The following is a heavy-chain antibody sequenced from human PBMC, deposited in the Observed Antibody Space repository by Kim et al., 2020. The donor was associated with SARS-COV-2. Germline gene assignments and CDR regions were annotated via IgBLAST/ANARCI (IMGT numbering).Heavy chain of an antibody. CDR2: IIPSVGTA. D-gene: IGHD7-27*01. J-gene: IGHJ6*02. V-gene: IGHV1-69*13. CDR1: GGTFSSYA. Sequence: SVKVSCKASGGTFSSYAISWVRQAPGQGLEWMGGIIPSVGTANYAQKFQGRVTITADESTSTAYMELSSLRSEDTAVYYCARVVDPKTTGVYYGMDVWGPGTTVTVSS. CDR3: ARVVDPKTTGVYYGMDV.